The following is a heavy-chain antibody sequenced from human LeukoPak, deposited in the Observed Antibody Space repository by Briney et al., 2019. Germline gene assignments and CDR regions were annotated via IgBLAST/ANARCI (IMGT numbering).Heavy chain of an antibody. CDR1: GFTFSSYS. J-gene: IGHJ5*02. D-gene: IGHD6-6*01. Sequence: GGSLRLSCAASGFTFSSYSMNWVRQAPGKGLEWVSSISSSSSYIYYADSVKGRFTISRDNAKNSLYLQMNSLRAEDTAVYYCARRVKGQLVHWFDPWGQGTLVTVFS. CDR3: ARRVKGQLVHWFDP. CDR2: ISSSSSYI. V-gene: IGHV3-21*01.